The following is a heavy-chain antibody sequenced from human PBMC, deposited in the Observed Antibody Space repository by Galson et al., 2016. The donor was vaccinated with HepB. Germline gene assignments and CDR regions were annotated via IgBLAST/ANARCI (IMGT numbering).Heavy chain of an antibody. V-gene: IGHV3-33*01. CDR3: ARDRDYDTSGYYGMDY. J-gene: IGHJ4*02. CDR2: IWYDGSNK. Sequence: SLRLSCAASGFTFSSYGMHWVRQPPGKGLEWVAVIWYDGSNKYYGDSVKGRFTISRDNTENTVYLQMNSLRAEDTAVYYCARDRDYDTSGYYGMDYWGQGTLVTVSS. CDR1: GFTFSSYG. D-gene: IGHD3-22*01.